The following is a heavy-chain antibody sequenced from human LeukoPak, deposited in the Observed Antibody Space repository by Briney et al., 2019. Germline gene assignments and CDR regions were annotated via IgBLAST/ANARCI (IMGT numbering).Heavy chain of an antibody. Sequence: GGSLRLSCAASGFTFSIYAMHWVRQAPGKGLEWVAIISSDGGNKYYADSVKGRFTISRDNSKNTLYLQMNSLRAEDTAVYYCAKDPYYYDSSGPFDYWGQGTLVTVSS. CDR1: GFTFSIYA. V-gene: IGHV3-30-3*01. CDR3: AKDPYYYDSSGPFDY. J-gene: IGHJ4*02. CDR2: ISSDGGNK. D-gene: IGHD3-22*01.